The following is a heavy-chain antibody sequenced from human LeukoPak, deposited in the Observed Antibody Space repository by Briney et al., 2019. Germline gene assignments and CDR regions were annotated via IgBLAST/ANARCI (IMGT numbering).Heavy chain of an antibody. CDR1: GFTFSSYS. CDR3: ARENIVVVTAIRDAFDI. J-gene: IGHJ3*02. V-gene: IGHV3-48*02. Sequence: GGSLRLSCAASGFTFSSYSMNWVRQAPGKGLEWVSYIGSGSSTIYYADSVKGRFTISRDNAKNSLCLQMNSLRDEDTAVYYCARENIVVVTAIRDAFDIWGQGTMVTVSS. CDR2: IGSGSSTI. D-gene: IGHD2-21*02.